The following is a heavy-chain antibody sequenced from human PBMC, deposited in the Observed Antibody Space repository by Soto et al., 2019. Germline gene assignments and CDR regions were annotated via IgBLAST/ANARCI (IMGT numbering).Heavy chain of an antibody. V-gene: IGHV4-39*01. CDR3: ARQLIQLRYHDY. Sequence: QLQLQESGPGLVKPSETLSLTCTVSGGSISSSSYYWGWIRQPPGKGLEWIGSIYYSGSTYYNPSLKSRVTISVDTSKNQFSLKLSSVTAADTAVYYCARQLIQLRYHDYWGQGTLVTVSS. D-gene: IGHD5-18*01. J-gene: IGHJ4*02. CDR1: GGSISSSSYY. CDR2: IYYSGST.